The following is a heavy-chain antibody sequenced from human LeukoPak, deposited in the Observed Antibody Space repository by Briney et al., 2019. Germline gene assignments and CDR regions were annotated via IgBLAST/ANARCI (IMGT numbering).Heavy chain of an antibody. CDR3: ARVVHGRYFDWTYYYYMDV. Sequence: PGGSLRLSCAASGFTFSSYEMNWVRQAPGKGLEWVSYISSSGSTIYYADSVKGRFTISRDNAKNSLYLQMNSLRAEDTAVYYCARVVHGRYFDWTYYYYMDVWGKGTTVTVSS. D-gene: IGHD3-9*01. CDR2: ISSSGSTI. J-gene: IGHJ6*03. V-gene: IGHV3-48*03. CDR1: GFTFSSYE.